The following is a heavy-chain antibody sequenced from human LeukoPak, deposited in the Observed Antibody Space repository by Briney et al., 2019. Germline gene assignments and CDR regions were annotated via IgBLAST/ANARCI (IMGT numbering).Heavy chain of an antibody. V-gene: IGHV3-48*03. CDR2: ISSSGYTI. CDR3: ARPTGGQYIDY. J-gene: IGHJ4*02. Sequence: GGSLRLSCAASGFTFSNYEMNWVRQAPGKGLEWVAYISSSGYTIHYADSVKGRSTISRDNAKNTLHLQMNSLRAEDTAVYYCARPTGGQYIDYWGQGTLVTVSS. D-gene: IGHD3-10*01. CDR1: GFTFSNYE.